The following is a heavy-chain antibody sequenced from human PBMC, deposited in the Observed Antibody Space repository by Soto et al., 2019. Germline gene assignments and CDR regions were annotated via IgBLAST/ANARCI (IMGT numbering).Heavy chain of an antibody. J-gene: IGHJ4*01. CDR3: ARDSVAAGNFNIDY. CDR2: ISGDSGNT. CDR1: GYMFTKSA. D-gene: IGHD6-19*01. Sequence: ASVKVSCKASGYMFTKSAMHWVRQAPGQRLEWMGWISGDSGNTKYSPKLQDRVTITRDTSASTAYMELSSLRSEDTALYYCARDSVAAGNFNIDYWGQGTMVTVYS. V-gene: IGHV1-3*01.